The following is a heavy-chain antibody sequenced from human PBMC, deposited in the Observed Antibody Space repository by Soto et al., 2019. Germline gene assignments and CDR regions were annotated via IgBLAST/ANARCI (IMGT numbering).Heavy chain of an antibody. D-gene: IGHD1-26*01. Sequence: QVQLQQWGAGLLKPSETLSLTCAVYGGSFIDYYWSWIRQPPGKGLEWIGEINHSEFTNYDPSLKSRVTISVDTSKNQFSLKLSSVTAADTAVYYCARGRAPSGTHHRPYFDSWGQGTLVTVSS. CDR2: INHSEFT. CDR3: ARGRAPSGTHHRPYFDS. V-gene: IGHV4-34*01. CDR1: GGSFIDYY. J-gene: IGHJ4*02.